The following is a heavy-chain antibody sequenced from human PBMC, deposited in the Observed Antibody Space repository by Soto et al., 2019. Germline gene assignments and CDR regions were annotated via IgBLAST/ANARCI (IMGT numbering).Heavy chain of an antibody. J-gene: IGHJ5*02. CDR3: ARVTTLGNWLDP. V-gene: IGHV4-31*03. CDR2: IYYSGST. CDR1: GGSISGGGYY. D-gene: IGHD4-4*01. Sequence: SETLSLTCTLSGGSISGGGYYWSWIRQHPGKGLEWIGYIYYSGSTYYNPSLKSRVTISVDTSKNQFSLKLCSVTAADTAVYYCARVTTLGNWLDPWGQGTLVTVSS.